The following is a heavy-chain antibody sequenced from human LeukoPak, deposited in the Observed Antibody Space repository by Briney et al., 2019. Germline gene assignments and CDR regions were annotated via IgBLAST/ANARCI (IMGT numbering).Heavy chain of an antibody. D-gene: IGHD6-13*01. Sequence: SETLSLTCTVSGGSISSYYWSWIRQPPGKGLEWIGYIYYSGGTNYNPSLKSRVIISMDTSKNQFSLKLSSVTAADTAVYYCAREVSSTWFEWFDPWGQGTLVTVSS. CDR1: GGSISSYY. V-gene: IGHV4-59*01. CDR2: IYYSGGT. CDR3: AREVSSTWFEWFDP. J-gene: IGHJ5*02.